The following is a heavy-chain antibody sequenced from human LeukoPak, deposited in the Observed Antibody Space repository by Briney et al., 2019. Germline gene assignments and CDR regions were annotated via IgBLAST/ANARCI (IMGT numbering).Heavy chain of an antibody. D-gene: IGHD2-2*01. V-gene: IGHV4-38-2*02. Sequence: SETLSLTCTVSGYSISSGYYWGWIRQPPGKGLEWIGSIYHSGSTYYNPSLKSRVTISVDTSKNQFSLKLSSVTAADTAAYYCARDRTYCSSTSCYFDYYYYYMDVWGKGTTVTVSS. J-gene: IGHJ6*03. CDR1: GYSISSGYY. CDR3: ARDRTYCSSTSCYFDYYYYYMDV. CDR2: IYHSGST.